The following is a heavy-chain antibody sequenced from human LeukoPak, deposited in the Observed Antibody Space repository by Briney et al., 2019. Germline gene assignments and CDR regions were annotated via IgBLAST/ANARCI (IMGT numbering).Heavy chain of an antibody. CDR1: GFTFSST. J-gene: IGHJ6*02. CDR2: ISSDGSTT. Sequence: PGGSLRLSCAASGFTFSSTMHWVRQAPGKGLVWVSRISSDGSTTRYADSVRGRFTISRDNAKNTLCLQMNSLRAEDTAVYYCARHNYYAMDVWGQGTTVTVS. CDR3: ARHNYYAMDV. V-gene: IGHV3-74*01.